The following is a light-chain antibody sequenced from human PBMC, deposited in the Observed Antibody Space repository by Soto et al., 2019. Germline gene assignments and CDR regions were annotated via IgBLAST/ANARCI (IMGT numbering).Light chain of an antibody. J-gene: IGKJ1*01. Sequence: EIVVTQSPATLSVSPGERITLSCRASQSVSSSLAWYQQRPGQAPRLLIYDTSTRAPGIAARFSGSGSGTEFTLTISSLQSDDVAVYYCQQYFHWPPGTFGPGTTVEIK. CDR1: QSVSSS. CDR3: QQYFHWPPGT. V-gene: IGKV3-15*01. CDR2: DTS.